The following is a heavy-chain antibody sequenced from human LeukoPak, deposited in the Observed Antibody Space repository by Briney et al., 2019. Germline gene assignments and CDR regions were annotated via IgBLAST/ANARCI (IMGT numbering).Heavy chain of an antibody. CDR1: GFTFGSYW. CDR2: IKQDGSEK. CDR3: ARDGTAPGLYFDL. J-gene: IGHJ4*01. D-gene: IGHD6-13*01. V-gene: IGHV3-7*01. Sequence: GGSLRLSCAVSGFTFGSYWMNWVRQAPGKGLEWVASIKQDGSEKSYVDSVKGRFTISRDNAKNSLYLQMSSLRAEDTAVYYCARDGTAPGLYFDLWGQGTLVTVSS.